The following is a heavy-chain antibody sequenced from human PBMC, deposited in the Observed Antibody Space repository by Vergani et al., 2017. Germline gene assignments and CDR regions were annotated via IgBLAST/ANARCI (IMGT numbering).Heavy chain of an antibody. CDR3: ARDTDSGSYSPYDY. CDR1: GYTFTSYD. CDR2: MNPNSGNT. V-gene: IGHV1-8*01. D-gene: IGHD1-26*01. J-gene: IGHJ4*02. Sequence: QVQLVQSGAEVKKPGASVKVSCKASGYTFTSYDINWVRQATGQGLEWMGWMNPNSGNTGYAQKFQGRVTITADESTSTAYMELSSLRSEDTAVYYCARDTDSGSYSPYDYWGQGTLVTVSS.